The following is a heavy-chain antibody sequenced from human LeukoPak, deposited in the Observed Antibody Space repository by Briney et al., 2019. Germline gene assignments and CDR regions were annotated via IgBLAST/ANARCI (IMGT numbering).Heavy chain of an antibody. CDR2: IIPIFGTA. Sequence: GASVKVSCKASGGTFSSYAISWVRQAPGQGLEWMGGIIPIFGTANYAQKFQGRVTITTDESTSTAYMELSSLRSEDTAVYYCARGAINYYDSSGYYFPEYFQHWGQGTLVTVSS. V-gene: IGHV1-69*05. CDR1: GGTFSSYA. CDR3: ARGAINYYDSSGYYFPEYFQH. D-gene: IGHD3-22*01. J-gene: IGHJ1*01.